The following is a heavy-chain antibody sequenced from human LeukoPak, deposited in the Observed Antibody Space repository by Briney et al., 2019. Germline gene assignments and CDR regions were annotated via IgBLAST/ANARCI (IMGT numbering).Heavy chain of an antibody. CDR3: ARDREGLDS. CDR2: INPNSGGT. Sequence: ASVKVSCKASGYTFTGYYMHWVRQAPGQGLEWMGWINPNSGGTNYAQKFQGRITLTSDTSTNTAYMDLRRLTSDDTAIYYCARDREGLDSWGQGTLVTVSS. J-gene: IGHJ5*01. CDR1: GYTFTGYY. V-gene: IGHV1-2*02.